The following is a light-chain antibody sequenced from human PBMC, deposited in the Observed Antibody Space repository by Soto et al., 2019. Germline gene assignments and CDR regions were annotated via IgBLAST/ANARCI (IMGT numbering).Light chain of an antibody. CDR2: EVS. Sequence: QSVLAQPPSASGSPGPSVTITCTGTNSDVGTYNYVSWYQHHPGKAPKFLIYEVSRRPVGVPDRFSGSKSGNTASLTVSGLQAEDEADYYCSSHAGSNNLVFGGGTKLTVL. J-gene: IGLJ3*02. V-gene: IGLV2-8*01. CDR1: NSDVGTYNY. CDR3: SSHAGSNNLV.